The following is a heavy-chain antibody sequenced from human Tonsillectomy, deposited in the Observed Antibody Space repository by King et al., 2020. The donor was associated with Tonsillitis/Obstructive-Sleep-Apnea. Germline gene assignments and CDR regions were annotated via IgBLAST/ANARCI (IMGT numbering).Heavy chain of an antibody. J-gene: IGHJ4*02. CDR3: ASRTVTGSFFDY. CDR1: GYSFSSYW. Sequence: QLVQSGAEAKKPGESLKISCKGSGYSFSSYWIAWLRQMPGKGLEWMGIIYPDDSDTRYSPSFQGQVTIPADKFISTAYLQWNSLKASDNAMYYCASRTVTGSFFDYWGQGTLVTVSS. V-gene: IGHV5-51*01. D-gene: IGHD7-27*01. CDR2: IYPDDSDT.